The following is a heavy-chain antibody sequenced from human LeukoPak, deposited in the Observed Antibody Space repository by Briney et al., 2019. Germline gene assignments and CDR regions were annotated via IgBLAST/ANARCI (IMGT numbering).Heavy chain of an antibody. D-gene: IGHD1-26*01. CDR1: NGSISSTLSY. J-gene: IGHJ3*01. CDR2: VYYSGTT. Sequence: SETLSLTCTVSNGSISSTLSYWAWIRQPPGKGLEWLANVYYSGTTYYNPSLKSRLTISADTTKNRFSLKVRSVTATDTAVYFCARRTATYLVRGIVAFDVWGLGTMVTVSS. CDR3: ARRTATYLVRGIVAFDV. V-gene: IGHV4-39*01.